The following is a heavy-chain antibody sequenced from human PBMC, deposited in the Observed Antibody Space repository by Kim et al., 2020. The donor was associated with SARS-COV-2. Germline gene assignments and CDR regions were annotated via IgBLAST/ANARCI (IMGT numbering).Heavy chain of an antibody. CDR2: INWNGGST. Sequence: GGSLRLSCAASGFTFDDYGMSWVRQAPGKGLEWVSGINWNGGSTGYADSVKGRFTISRDNAKNSLYLQMNSLRAEDTALYHCAREPSYYYDSSGYYGNAFDIWGQGTMVTVSS. J-gene: IGHJ3*02. V-gene: IGHV3-20*01. D-gene: IGHD3-22*01. CDR1: GFTFDDYG. CDR3: AREPSYYYDSSGYYGNAFDI.